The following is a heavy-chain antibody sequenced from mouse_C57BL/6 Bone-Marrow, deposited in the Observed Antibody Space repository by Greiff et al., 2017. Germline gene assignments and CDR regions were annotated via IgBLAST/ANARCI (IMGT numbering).Heavy chain of an antibody. CDR1: GFTFSSYA. D-gene: IGHD2-1*01. J-gene: IGHJ4*01. V-gene: IGHV5-4*01. CDR2: ISDGGSYT. CDR3: ARDRGALTRNSYAMDY. Sequence: EVQVVESGGGLVKPGGSLKLSCAASGFTFSSYAMSWVRQTPEKRLEWVATISDGGSYTYYPDNVKGRFTISRDNAKNNLYLQMSHLKSEDTAMYYWARDRGALTRNSYAMDYWGQGTSVTVSS.